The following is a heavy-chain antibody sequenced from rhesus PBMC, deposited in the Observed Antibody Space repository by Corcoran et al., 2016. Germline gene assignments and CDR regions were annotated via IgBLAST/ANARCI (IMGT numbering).Heavy chain of an antibody. V-gene: IGHV4S10*01. Sequence: QVQLQESGPGVVKPSETLSLTCAVSGGSISDSYRWSWIRQPPGKGLGWIGDIVGRSTSTNSTPSLKSRVTISKDTSRNQFSLKLSSVTAADTAVYYGARAFGVVIISLDVWGRGVLVTVSS. CDR3: ARAFGVVIISLDV. J-gene: IGHJ5-2*02. CDR2: IVGRSTST. CDR1: GGSISDSYR. D-gene: IGHD3-3*01.